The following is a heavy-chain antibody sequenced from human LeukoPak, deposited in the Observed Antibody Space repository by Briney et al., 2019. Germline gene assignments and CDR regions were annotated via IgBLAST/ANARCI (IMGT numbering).Heavy chain of an antibody. V-gene: IGHV3-23*01. D-gene: IGHD2-8*02. CDR2: IFPSGGEI. CDR1: GFTFSTFA. J-gene: IGHJ4*02. CDR3: ATYRQVLLPFES. Sequence: GGSLRLSCAASGFTFSTFAMIWVRQPPGKGLEWVSSIFPSGGEIHYADSVRGRFTISRDNSKSTLSLQMNSLRAEDTAIYYCATYRQVLLPFESWGQGTLVTVTS.